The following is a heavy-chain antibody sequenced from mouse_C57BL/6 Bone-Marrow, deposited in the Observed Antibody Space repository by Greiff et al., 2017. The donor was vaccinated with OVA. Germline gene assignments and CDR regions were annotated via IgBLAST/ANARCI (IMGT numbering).Heavy chain of an antibody. Sequence: VQLQQSGAELVKPGASVKMSCKASGYTFTSYWITWVKQRPGQGLEWIGDIYPGSGSTNYNEKFKGKATLTVDTSSSTAYMQLSSLTSEDSAVYYCGRKAHTLGYWYFDVWGTGTTVTVSS. D-gene: IGHD1-3*01. CDR2: IYPGSGST. J-gene: IGHJ1*03. CDR3: GRKAHTLGYWYFDV. V-gene: IGHV1-55*01. CDR1: GYTFTSYW.